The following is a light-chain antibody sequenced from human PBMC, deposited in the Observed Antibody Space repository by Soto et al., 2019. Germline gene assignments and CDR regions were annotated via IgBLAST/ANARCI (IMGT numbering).Light chain of an antibody. V-gene: IGKV1-13*02. Sequence: AIQLTQSPSSLSASVGDRVTITCRASQGISSAVAWYQQKPGKAPKLLIYDASSLESGVPSRFSGSGSGTDFTLTISSLQPEDFATYYCQQFIFFGPGTKVDIK. CDR2: DAS. CDR3: QQFIF. J-gene: IGKJ3*01. CDR1: QGISSA.